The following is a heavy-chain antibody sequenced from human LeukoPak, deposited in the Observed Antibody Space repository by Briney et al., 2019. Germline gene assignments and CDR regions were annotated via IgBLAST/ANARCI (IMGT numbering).Heavy chain of an antibody. J-gene: IGHJ4*02. CDR2: INPKNAGT. Sequence: ASVTVSFTASGYTFTGHYIHWVRQAPGQGLEWMGWINPKNAGTNYAQKFQGRVTMTRDTSTGTAYMELSRLRSDDSAVYYCARTLYIAAAPGGFDYWGQGTLVAVSS. CDR3: ARTLYIAAAPGGFDY. V-gene: IGHV1-2*02. D-gene: IGHD6-13*01. CDR1: GYTFTGHY.